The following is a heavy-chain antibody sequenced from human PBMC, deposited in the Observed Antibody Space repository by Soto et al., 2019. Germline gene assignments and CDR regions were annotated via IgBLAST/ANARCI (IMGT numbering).Heavy chain of an antibody. D-gene: IGHD1-1*01. Sequence: SETLSLTCTVSGGSISSGDYYWSWIRQPPGKGLEWIGYIYYSGSTYYNPSLKSRVTISVDTSKNQFSLKLSSVTAADTAVYYCARVERGAGAEYFQHWGQGTLVTVSS. V-gene: IGHV4-30-4*01. CDR1: GGSISSGDYY. CDR3: ARVERGAGAEYFQH. CDR2: IYYSGST. J-gene: IGHJ1*01.